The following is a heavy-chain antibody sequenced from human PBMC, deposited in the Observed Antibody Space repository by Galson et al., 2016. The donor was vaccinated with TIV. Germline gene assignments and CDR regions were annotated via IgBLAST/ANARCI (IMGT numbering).Heavy chain of an antibody. CDR3: ARATNYYDNWFDP. V-gene: IGHV1-69*13. D-gene: IGHD3-10*01. Sequence: SVKVSCKVSGGIFRSHAISWVRQAPGQGLEWMGGIIAIFGTTDYAQKFQGRFTITADESTDTAYVELNSLTSEDTAVYYCARATNYYDNWFDPWGQGTLVTVSS. CDR2: IIAIFGTT. J-gene: IGHJ5*02. CDR1: GGIFRSHA.